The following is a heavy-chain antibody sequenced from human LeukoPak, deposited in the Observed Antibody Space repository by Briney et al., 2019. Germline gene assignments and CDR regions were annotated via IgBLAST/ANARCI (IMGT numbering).Heavy chain of an antibody. CDR2: IYYSGST. CDR3: ARLRGDLTIFGVALGYFGY. Sequence: SETLSLTCTVSGGSISSYYWSWIRQPPGKGLEWIGYIYYSGSTNYNPSLKSRVTISVDTSKNRFSLKLSSVTAADTAVYYCARLRGDLTIFGVALGYFGYRGQGTLVTVSS. D-gene: IGHD3-3*01. CDR1: GGSISSYY. V-gene: IGHV4-59*08. J-gene: IGHJ4*02.